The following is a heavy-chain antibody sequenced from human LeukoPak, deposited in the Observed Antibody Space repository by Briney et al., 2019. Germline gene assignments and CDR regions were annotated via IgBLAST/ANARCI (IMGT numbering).Heavy chain of an antibody. J-gene: IGHJ4*02. CDR1: GFTFSNYG. D-gene: IGHD2-15*01. V-gene: IGHV3-30*03. CDR3: ARDHAGSGRAFDN. CDR2: LSSGGINK. Sequence: GGSLRLSCAVSGFTFSNYGVHWVSQAPGKWMEWVALLSSGGINKHYADSVKGRFIISRDNSMNTLYLQMNSLRVEDTAVYYCARDHAGSGRAFDNWGQGTLVTVSS.